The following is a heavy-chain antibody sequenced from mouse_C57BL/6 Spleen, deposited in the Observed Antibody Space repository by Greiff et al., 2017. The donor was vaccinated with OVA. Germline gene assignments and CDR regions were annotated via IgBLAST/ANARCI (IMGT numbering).Heavy chain of an antibody. CDR3: ARGGYDYDEAWFAY. Sequence: QVQLQQPGAELVRPGSSVKLSCKASGYTFTSYWMHWVKQRPIQGLEWIGNIDPSDSETHYNQQFKDKATLTVDKSSSTAYMQLSSLTSEDSAVYYCARGGYDYDEAWFAYWGQGTLVTVSA. J-gene: IGHJ3*01. V-gene: IGHV1-52*01. CDR2: IDPSDSET. CDR1: GYTFTSYW. D-gene: IGHD2-4*01.